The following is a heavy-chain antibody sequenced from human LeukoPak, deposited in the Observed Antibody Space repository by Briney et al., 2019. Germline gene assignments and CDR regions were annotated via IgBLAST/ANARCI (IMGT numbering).Heavy chain of an antibody. D-gene: IGHD6-13*01. V-gene: IGHV3-30*19. J-gene: IGHJ1*01. CDR1: GFTFSSYG. Sequence: PGRSLRLSCAASGFTFSSYGMHWVRQAPGKGLEWVAVIWYDGSNKYYADSVKGRFTISRDNSKNTLYLQMNSLRAEDTAVYYCARDSIAAAGFEYFQYWGQGTLVTVSS. CDR3: ARDSIAAAGFEYFQY. CDR2: IWYDGSNK.